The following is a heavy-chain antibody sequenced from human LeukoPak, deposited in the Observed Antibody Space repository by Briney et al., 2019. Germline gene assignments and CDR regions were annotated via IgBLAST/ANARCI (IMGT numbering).Heavy chain of an antibody. V-gene: IGHV3-23*01. D-gene: IGHD1-26*01. Sequence: PGGSLRLSCAASGLTFSTYAMSWVRQAPGKGLEWVSAISGSGVSTYYADSVKGRFIISRDNSKNTLFLQMNSLRAEDTAVYSCVKDAGYSLDYFDSWGQGVLVTVSS. CDR3: VKDAGYSLDYFDS. CDR1: GLTFSTYA. CDR2: ISGSGVST. J-gene: IGHJ4*02.